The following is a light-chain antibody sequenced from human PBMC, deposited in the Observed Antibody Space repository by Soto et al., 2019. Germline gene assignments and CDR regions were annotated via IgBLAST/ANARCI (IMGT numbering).Light chain of an antibody. V-gene: IGLV2-8*01. CDR2: EVT. J-gene: IGLJ3*02. CDR3: SSFASSNTWV. CDR1: SSDVGAYNY. Sequence: QSALTQPPSASGSAGQSVTISCTGASSDVGAYNYVSWYQQHAGKAPKLVIYEVTKRPSGVPDRFSGSKSANTASLTVSGLQAEDAADYYCSSFASSNTWVFGGGTKVTVL.